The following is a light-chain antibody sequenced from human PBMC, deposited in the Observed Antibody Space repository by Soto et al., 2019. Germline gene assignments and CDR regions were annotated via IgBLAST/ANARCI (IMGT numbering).Light chain of an antibody. CDR2: SNN. Sequence: QSVLTQPPSASGTPGQRVTISCSGSSSNIGSNTANWYQQLPGTAPKLLIYSNNHRPSGVPDRFSGSKSGTSASLAISGLQSEDEADYYCAAWDDSLTGPVFGGGTKLTVL. CDR1: SSNIGSNT. V-gene: IGLV1-44*01. CDR3: AAWDDSLTGPV. J-gene: IGLJ2*01.